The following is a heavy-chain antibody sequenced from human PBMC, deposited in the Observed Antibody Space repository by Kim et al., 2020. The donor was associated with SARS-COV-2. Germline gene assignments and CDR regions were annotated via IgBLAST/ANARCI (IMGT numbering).Heavy chain of an antibody. J-gene: IGHJ4*02. CDR2: ISTNTGNP. CDR1: GYTFTSYA. D-gene: IGHD3-22*01. V-gene: IGHV7-4-1*02. Sequence: ASVKVSCKAXGYTFTSYAMNWVRQAPGKGLEWMGWISTNTGNPTYAQGFTGRFVFSLDTSVSTAYLQISSLKAEDTAVYYCAITYYYDSSGYYLDYWGQGTLVTVSS. CDR3: AITYYYDSSGYYLDY.